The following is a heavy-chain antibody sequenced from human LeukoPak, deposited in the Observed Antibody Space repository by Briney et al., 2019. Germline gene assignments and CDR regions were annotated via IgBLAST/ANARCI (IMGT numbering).Heavy chain of an antibody. Sequence: PGGSLRLSCAASGFTFSSYSMNWVRQAPGKGLEWVSSISSSSSYIYYADSVKGRFTISRDNAKNSLYLQMNSLRAEDTAVYYCARHRIAVAGGEYFQHWGQGTLVTVSS. CDR1: GFTFSSYS. CDR3: ARHRIAVAGGEYFQH. J-gene: IGHJ1*01. V-gene: IGHV3-21*01. CDR2: ISSSSSYI. D-gene: IGHD6-19*01.